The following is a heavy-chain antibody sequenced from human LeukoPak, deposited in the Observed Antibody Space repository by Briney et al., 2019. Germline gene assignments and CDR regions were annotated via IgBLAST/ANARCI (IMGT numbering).Heavy chain of an antibody. CDR2: MNPNSGNT. Sequence: ASVKVSCKASGYTFTSYDINWVRQATGQGLEWMGWMNPNSGNTGYAQKFQGRVTMTRNTSISTAYMELSSLRSEDTAVYYCARSRLTYYDILTGGVWVSNVFDYWGQGTVVTVSS. J-gene: IGHJ4*02. V-gene: IGHV1-8*01. CDR3: ARSRLTYYDILTGGVWVSNVFDY. D-gene: IGHD3-9*01. CDR1: GYTFTSYD.